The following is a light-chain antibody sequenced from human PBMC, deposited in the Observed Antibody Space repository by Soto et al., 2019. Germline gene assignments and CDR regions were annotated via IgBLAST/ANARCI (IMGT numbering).Light chain of an antibody. J-gene: IGKJ5*01. CDR1: QSIDTY. CDR2: AAS. CDR3: QQYTGPPTT. Sequence: DIQMTQSPSTLSASVGDRVTIPWRASQSIDTYLNWYQQKPGKAPKLLIYAASSLQSGVPSRFSGSGSGTDFTLTITRLEPEDSAVYFCQQYTGPPTTFGQGTRLEIK. V-gene: IGKV1-39*01.